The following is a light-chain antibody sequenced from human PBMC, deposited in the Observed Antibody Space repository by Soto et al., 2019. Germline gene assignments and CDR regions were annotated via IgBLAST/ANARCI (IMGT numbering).Light chain of an antibody. V-gene: IGLV3-1*01. J-gene: IGLJ1*01. CDR1: KLGDKY. CDR3: QAWDSSTRWV. CDR2: QDS. Sequence: SYELTQPPSVSVSPGQTASITCSGDKLGDKYACWYQQKPGQSPVLVIYQDSKRPSGIPERFSGSNSGNTATLTISGTQAMDEADYYCQAWDSSTRWVFGTGTKLTVL.